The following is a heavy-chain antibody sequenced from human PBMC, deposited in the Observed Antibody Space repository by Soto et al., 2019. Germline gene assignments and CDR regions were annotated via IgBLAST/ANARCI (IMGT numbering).Heavy chain of an antibody. Sequence: ASVKVSCKASGYTFTSYGISWVRQAPGQGLEWMGWISAYNGNTNYAQKLQGGVTMTTDTSTCTAYMELRSLRSDDTAVYYCARDGASIAVADYYYYYYMDFWGKGTTVTVSS. CDR3: ARDGASIAVADYYYYYYMDF. J-gene: IGHJ6*03. CDR2: ISAYNGNT. CDR1: GYTFTSYG. V-gene: IGHV1-18*01. D-gene: IGHD6-19*01.